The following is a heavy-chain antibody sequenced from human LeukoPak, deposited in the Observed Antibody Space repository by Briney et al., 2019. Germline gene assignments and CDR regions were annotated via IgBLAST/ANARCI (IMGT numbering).Heavy chain of an antibody. V-gene: IGHV1-2*02. Sequence: ASVKVSCKSSGYTFTGYYIHWVRQAPGQGLEWMGWINPNNGATTYARKFQDSVSMTRDTSVSTAYMELRWLRSVDSAVYFCARGSGLPDSNGFHYFDYWGQGTLVAVSS. CDR1: GYTFTGYY. CDR3: ARGSGLPDSNGFHYFDY. D-gene: IGHD3-22*01. J-gene: IGHJ4*02. CDR2: INPNNGAT.